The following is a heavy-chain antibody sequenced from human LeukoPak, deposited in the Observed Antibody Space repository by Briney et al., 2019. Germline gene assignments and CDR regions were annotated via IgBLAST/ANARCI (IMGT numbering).Heavy chain of an antibody. Sequence: MTSETLSLTCTVSGGSISSSSYYWGWIRQPPGKGLEWIGSIYYSGSTYYNPSLKSRVTISVDTSKNQFSLKLSSVTAADTAVYYCARGVRAYYYDSSGYAQKGANRKAFDIWGQGTMVTVSS. D-gene: IGHD3-22*01. CDR3: ARGVRAYYYDSSGYAQKGANRKAFDI. CDR1: GGSISSSSYY. V-gene: IGHV4-39*07. J-gene: IGHJ3*02. CDR2: IYYSGST.